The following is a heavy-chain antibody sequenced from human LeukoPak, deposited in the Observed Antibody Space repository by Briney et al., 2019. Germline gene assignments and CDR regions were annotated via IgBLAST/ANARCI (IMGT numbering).Heavy chain of an antibody. J-gene: IGHJ4*02. V-gene: IGHV3-7*01. CDR1: GFTFSSFW. CDR2: IKQDGSEK. CDR3: ATDSSDPDY. Sequence: GGSLRLSCAASGFTFSSFWMSWVRQAPGKGLEWVANIKQDGSEKNYVDSVKGRFTISRDNAKNSLFLQMNSLRAEDTAVYFCATDSSDPDYWGQGTLVTVSS. D-gene: IGHD6-19*01.